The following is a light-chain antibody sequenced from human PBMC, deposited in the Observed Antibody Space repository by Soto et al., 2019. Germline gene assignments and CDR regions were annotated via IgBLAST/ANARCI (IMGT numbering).Light chain of an antibody. CDR3: QQYGSTHLT. CDR1: QSIGSTY. J-gene: IGKJ4*01. CDR2: GAS. Sequence: EIVLTQSPGTLSLSPGERATLSCRASQSIGSTYLAWYQQKPGQAPRLLIYGASSRATGIPDRFSGSGSGTDFTLTISRLEPEGFAVYYCQQYGSTHLTFGGGTKVEIQ. V-gene: IGKV3-20*01.